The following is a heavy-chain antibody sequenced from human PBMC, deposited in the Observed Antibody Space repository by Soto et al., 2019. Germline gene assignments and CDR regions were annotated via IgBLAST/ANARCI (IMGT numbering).Heavy chain of an antibody. J-gene: IGHJ4*02. D-gene: IGHD6-19*01. V-gene: IGHV4-59*01. CDR1: GDSISTYY. Sequence: QVQLQESGPGLVKPSETLSLTCTVSGDSISTYYWSWIRQPPGKGLEWIGYIYYSGSTNYNPSLKSRXXIXVXXSKNQSSLKLTSVTAADTAVYYCARRYSSAWLFDYWGQGTLVTVSS. CDR2: IYYSGST. CDR3: ARRYSSAWLFDY.